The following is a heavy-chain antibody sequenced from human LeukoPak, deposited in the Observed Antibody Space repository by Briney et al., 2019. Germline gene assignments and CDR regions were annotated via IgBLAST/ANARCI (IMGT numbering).Heavy chain of an antibody. CDR2: ISGSGGST. CDR1: GFTFSSYA. CDR3: AKALTVTTFFDY. D-gene: IGHD4-11*01. Sequence: PGGSLRLSCAASGFTFSSYAMSWVRQAPGKGLEWVSAISGSGGSTYYADSVKGQFTISRDNSKNTLYLQMNSLRAEDTAVYYCAKALTVTTFFDYWGQGTLVTVSS. V-gene: IGHV3-23*01. J-gene: IGHJ4*02.